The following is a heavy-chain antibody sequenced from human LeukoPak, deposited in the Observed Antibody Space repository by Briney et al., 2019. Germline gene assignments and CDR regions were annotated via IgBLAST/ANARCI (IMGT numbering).Heavy chain of an antibody. Sequence: PSETLSLTCTVSGGSISSSSYYWGWIRQPPGKGLEWIGEINHSGSTNYNPSLKSRVTISVDTSKNQFSLKLSSVTAADTAVYYCARHRSFTMVRGALDYWGQGTLVTVSS. V-gene: IGHV4-39*01. CDR2: INHSGST. D-gene: IGHD3-10*01. CDR3: ARHRSFTMVRGALDY. J-gene: IGHJ4*02. CDR1: GGSISSSSYY.